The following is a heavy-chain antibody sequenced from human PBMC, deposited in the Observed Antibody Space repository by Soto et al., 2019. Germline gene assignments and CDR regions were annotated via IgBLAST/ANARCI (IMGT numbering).Heavy chain of an antibody. CDR2: ISYDGTNK. V-gene: IGHV3-30-3*02. J-gene: IGHJ4*02. Sequence: GGSLRLSCAASRFTFSSYAMHWVRQAPGKGLEWVAVISYDGTNKYYADSVKGRFTISRDNSKNTLYLQMNSLRAEDTAVDYCAKTLYYYDSSGYQWGQGT. CDR3: AKTLYYYDSSGYQ. D-gene: IGHD3-22*01. CDR1: RFTFSSYA.